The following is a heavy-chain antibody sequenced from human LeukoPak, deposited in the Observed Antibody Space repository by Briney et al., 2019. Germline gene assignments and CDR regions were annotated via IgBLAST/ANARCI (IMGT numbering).Heavy chain of an antibody. Sequence: PGGSLRLSCTASGFTFGDYAMSWVRQAPGKGLEWVGFIRSKAYGGTTEYAASVKGGFTISRDDSKSIAYLQMNSLKTEDTAVYYCTRDPPYYDFWSGYYNYWGQGTLVTVSS. CDR2: IRSKAYGGTT. J-gene: IGHJ4*02. V-gene: IGHV3-49*04. CDR3: TRDPPYYDFWSGYYNY. CDR1: GFTFGDYA. D-gene: IGHD3-3*01.